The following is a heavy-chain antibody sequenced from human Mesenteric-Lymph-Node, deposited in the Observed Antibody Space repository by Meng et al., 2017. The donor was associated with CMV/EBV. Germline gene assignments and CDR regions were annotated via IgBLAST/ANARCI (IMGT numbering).Heavy chain of an antibody. Sequence: GESLKISCAASGFTFSSYEMNWVRQAPGKGLEWVSYISSSGSTIYYADSVKGRFTISRDNAKNSVYLQMNSLRAEDTALYYCGSTELYGGNNWGQGTLVTVSS. D-gene: IGHD4-23*01. J-gene: IGHJ4*02. V-gene: IGHV3-48*03. CDR1: GFTFSSYE. CDR3: GSTELYGGNN. CDR2: ISSSGSTI.